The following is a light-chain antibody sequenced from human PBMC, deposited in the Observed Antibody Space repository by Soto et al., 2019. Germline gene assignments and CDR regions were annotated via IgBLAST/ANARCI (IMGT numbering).Light chain of an antibody. Sequence: EIVLTQSPATLSLSPGERATLSCRASQSISDTLAWYQQKPGQAPRLLIHGASTRATGFPARFSGSGSGTDFTLTISSLQSEDFAVYYCQQYNNWPWTFGQGTKVDIK. CDR3: QQYNNWPWT. V-gene: IGKV3-15*01. J-gene: IGKJ1*01. CDR2: GAS. CDR1: QSISDT.